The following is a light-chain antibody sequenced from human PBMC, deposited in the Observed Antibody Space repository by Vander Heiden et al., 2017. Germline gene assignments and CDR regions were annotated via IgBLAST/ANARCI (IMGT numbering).Light chain of an antibody. CDR2: AAS. CDR1: QGLSSW. Sequence: DIPMTQSPSSVSASVGVRVTILCRASQGLSSWLAWYQQKPGKAPKLLIYAASSLQSVVPSMFSGSGSGTDFTLTSSILQPEDFATYYCQQANSFPPTFGPGTKVDIK. V-gene: IGKV1-12*01. CDR3: QQANSFPPT. J-gene: IGKJ3*01.